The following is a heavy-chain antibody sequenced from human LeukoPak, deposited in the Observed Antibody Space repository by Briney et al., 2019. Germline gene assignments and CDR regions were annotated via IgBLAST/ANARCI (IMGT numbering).Heavy chain of an antibody. CDR3: ARWALFSPPDNYGSGSYAHYFDY. D-gene: IGHD3-10*01. CDR1: GGSISSYY. V-gene: IGHV4-59*08. Sequence: SETLSLTCTVSGGSISSYYWSWIRQPPGKGLEWIGYIYYSGSTYYNPSLKSRVTISVDTSKNQFSLKLSSVTAADTAVYYCARWALFSPPDNYGSGSYAHYFDYWGQGTLVTVSS. J-gene: IGHJ4*02. CDR2: IYYSGST.